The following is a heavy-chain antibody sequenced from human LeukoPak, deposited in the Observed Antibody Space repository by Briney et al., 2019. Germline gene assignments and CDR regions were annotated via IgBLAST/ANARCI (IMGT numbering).Heavy chain of an antibody. CDR2: ISSSGSTI. CDR1: GLTFSDYY. CDR3: ARDGSPEMATANFDY. V-gene: IGHV3-11*01. J-gene: IGHJ4*02. Sequence: PGGSLRLSCAASGLTFSDYYMSWIRQAPGKGLEWVSYISSSGSTIYYADSVKGRFTISRDNAKNSLYLQMNSLRAEDTAVYYCARDGSPEMATANFDYWGQGTLVTVSS. D-gene: IGHD5-24*01.